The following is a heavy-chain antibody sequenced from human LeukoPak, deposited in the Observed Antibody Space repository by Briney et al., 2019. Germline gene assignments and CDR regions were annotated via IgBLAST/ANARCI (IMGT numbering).Heavy chain of an antibody. CDR1: GYTFTSYY. Sequence: ASVKVSCKASGYTFTSYYMHWVRQAPGQGLEWMGIINPSGGSTSYAQKFQGRVTMTRDTSTSTGYMELSSLRSEDTAVYYCARDVGYSRPSYAFDIWGQGTMVTVSS. V-gene: IGHV1-46*01. D-gene: IGHD6-13*01. CDR3: ARDVGYSRPSYAFDI. CDR2: INPSGGST. J-gene: IGHJ3*02.